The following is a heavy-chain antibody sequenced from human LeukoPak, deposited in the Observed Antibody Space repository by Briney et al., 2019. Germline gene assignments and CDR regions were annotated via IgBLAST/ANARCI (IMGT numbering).Heavy chain of an antibody. Sequence: ESLNISSKGSGYSFTNYWIGWVRQMPGKGLGWIGISYPVDSDTRYSPSFQGQVTISADKSISTPYLQCSSLHASDTAMYYCARHGCSTTSCPQFDPWREGPLVPVFS. CDR3: ARHGCSTTSCPQFDP. D-gene: IGHD2-2*01. CDR2: SYPVDSDT. V-gene: IGHV5-51*01. CDR1: GYSFTNYW. J-gene: IGHJ5*02.